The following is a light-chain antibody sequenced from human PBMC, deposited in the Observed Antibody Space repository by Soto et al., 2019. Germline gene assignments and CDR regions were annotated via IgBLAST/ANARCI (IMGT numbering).Light chain of an antibody. CDR2: LGS. J-gene: IGKJ5*01. Sequence: DIVVTQSPLTLPVTPGEPASISCRSSQSLLYNDTYNYLDWYLQQPGQSPQLLIYLGSHRASGVPDRISGNGSGTDFTLKISRVEAEDFGTYYCMQALQSLTFGQGTRLEIQ. V-gene: IGKV2-28*01. CDR3: MQALQSLT. CDR1: QSLLYNDTYNY.